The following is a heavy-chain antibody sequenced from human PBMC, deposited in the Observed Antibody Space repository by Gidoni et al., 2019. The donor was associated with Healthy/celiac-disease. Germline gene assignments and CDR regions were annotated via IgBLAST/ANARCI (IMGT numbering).Heavy chain of an antibody. CDR1: GFTFSSYG. CDR3: ARERTYYYDSSGYYTLGY. CDR2: IWYDGSNK. V-gene: IGHV3-33*01. D-gene: IGHD3-22*01. Sequence: QVQLVESGGGVVQPGRSLRLSCAASGFTFSSYGMHGVRQAPGKGLEWVAVIWYDGSNKYYADSVKGRFTISRDNSKNTLYLQMNSLRAEDTAVYYCARERTYYYDSSGYYTLGYWGQGTLVTVSS. J-gene: IGHJ4*02.